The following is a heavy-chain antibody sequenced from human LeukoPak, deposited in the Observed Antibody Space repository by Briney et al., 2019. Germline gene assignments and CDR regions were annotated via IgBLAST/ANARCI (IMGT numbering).Heavy chain of an antibody. V-gene: IGHV4-38-2*01. D-gene: IGHD3-9*01. CDR1: GYSISSGYY. CDR3: ARHRRGVHTYYDILTGYSTHDY. J-gene: IGHJ4*02. CDR2: IYHSGST. Sequence: SETLSLTCAVSGYSISSGYYWGWIRQPPGKGRGWVGSIYHSGSTYYNPSLKSRVAISVDTSKNQFSLKLSSVTAADTAVYYCARHRRGVHTYYDILTGYSTHDYWGQGTLVTVSS.